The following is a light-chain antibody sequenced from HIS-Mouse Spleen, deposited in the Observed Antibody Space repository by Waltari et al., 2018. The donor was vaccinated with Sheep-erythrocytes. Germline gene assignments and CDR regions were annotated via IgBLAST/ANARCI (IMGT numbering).Light chain of an antibody. CDR2: DAS. J-gene: IGKJ1*01. Sequence: EIVLTQSPATLSLSPGERATLSCRASQSVSSYLAWYQQKPGQAPRLLIYDASNRVTGIPARFSGSGSGTDFTLTISSLEPEEFAVYYCQQRSNWPQPWTFGQGTKVEIK. CDR1: QSVSSY. CDR3: QQRSNWPQPWT. V-gene: IGKV3-11*01.